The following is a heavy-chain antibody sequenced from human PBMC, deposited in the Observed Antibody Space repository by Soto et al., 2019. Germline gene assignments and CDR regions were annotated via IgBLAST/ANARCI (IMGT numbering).Heavy chain of an antibody. CDR1: GYTFTGYY. D-gene: IGHD3-3*01. J-gene: IGHJ5*02. Sequence: ASVKVSCKASGYTFTGYYMHWVRQAPGQGLEGMGWINPNSGGTNYAQKFQGRVTMTRDTSISTAYMELSRLRSDDTAVYYCARYQDYDFWGGYNIWFDPWGQGTLVTVSS. CDR2: INPNSGGT. V-gene: IGHV1-2*02. CDR3: ARYQDYDFWGGYNIWFDP.